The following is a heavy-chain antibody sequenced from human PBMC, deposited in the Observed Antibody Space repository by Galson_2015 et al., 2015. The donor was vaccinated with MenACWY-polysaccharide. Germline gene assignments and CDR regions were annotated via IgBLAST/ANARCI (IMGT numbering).Heavy chain of an antibody. CDR1: GFSFSDYY. CDR2: ISSSGRII. Sequence: SLRLSCAASGFSFSDYYMNWIRQAPGKGLEWVSHISSSGRIIYYADSVRGRFTISRDNAKNSLYLQMNSLRAEDTAVYYCVRSAFFDYWGQGNLVTVSS. CDR3: VRSAFFDY. V-gene: IGHV3-11*01. J-gene: IGHJ4*02.